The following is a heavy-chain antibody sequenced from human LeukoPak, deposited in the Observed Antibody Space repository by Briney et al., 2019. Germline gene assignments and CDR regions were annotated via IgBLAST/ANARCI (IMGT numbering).Heavy chain of an antibody. Sequence: SETLSLTCTVAGGSMSRYYWSWVRQPPGKGLEWLGYIYYSGSTNYNPSLKSRVTISVDTSKNQFSLKLSSVTAADTAVYYCARALWTVTTGTKFDYWGQGTLVTVSS. CDR2: IYYSGST. CDR1: GGSMSRYY. J-gene: IGHJ4*02. CDR3: ARALWTVTTGTKFDY. D-gene: IGHD4-17*01. V-gene: IGHV4-59*01.